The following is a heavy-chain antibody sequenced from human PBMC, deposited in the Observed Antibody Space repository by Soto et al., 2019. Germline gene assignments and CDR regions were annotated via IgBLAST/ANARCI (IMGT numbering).Heavy chain of an antibody. CDR1: GYTFTGYY. CDR2: INPNSGGT. D-gene: IGHD5-12*01. CDR3: ARDGGSYYYYGMDV. J-gene: IGHJ6*02. V-gene: IGHV1-2*02. Sequence: ASVKGFCKASGYTFTGYYMHWVRQAPGQGLEWMGWINPNSGGTNYAQKFQGRVTMTRDTSISTAYMELSRLRSDDTAVYYCARDGGSYYYYGMDVWGQGTTVTVSS.